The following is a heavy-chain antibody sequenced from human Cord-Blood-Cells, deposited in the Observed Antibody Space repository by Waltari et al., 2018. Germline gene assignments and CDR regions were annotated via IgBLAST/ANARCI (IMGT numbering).Heavy chain of an antibody. CDR2: IYHSGST. J-gene: IGHJ3*02. CDR1: GYSISCGYY. V-gene: IGHV4-38-2*01. D-gene: IGHD1-26*01. Sequence: QVQLQESGPGLVKPSETLSLTCAVSGYSISCGYYWGWIRQPPGKGLEWIGSIYHSGSTYYNPSLKSRVTISVDTSKNQFSLKLSSVTAADTAVYYCARLVGATTWDAFDIWGQGTMVTVSS. CDR3: ARLVGATTWDAFDI.